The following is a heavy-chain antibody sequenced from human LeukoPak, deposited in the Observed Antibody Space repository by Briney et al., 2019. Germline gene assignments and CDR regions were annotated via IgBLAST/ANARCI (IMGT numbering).Heavy chain of an antibody. CDR1: GGTFSSYA. CDR3: ARAHCSGGSCERGTFDY. J-gene: IGHJ4*02. D-gene: IGHD2-15*01. V-gene: IGHV1-69*05. CDR2: IIPIFGTA. Sequence: GASVKVSCKASGGTFSSYAISWVRQAPGQGLEWMGRIIPIFGTANYAQKFQGRVTITTDESTSTTYMELSSRRSEDTAVHYCARAHCSGGSCERGTFDYWGQGTLVTVSS.